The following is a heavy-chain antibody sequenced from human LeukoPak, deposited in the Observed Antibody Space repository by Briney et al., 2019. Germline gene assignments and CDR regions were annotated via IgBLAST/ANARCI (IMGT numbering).Heavy chain of an antibody. CDR2: IYYTGNT. CDR1: GGSISNYY. Sequence: SETLSLTCTVSGGSISNYYWSWIRQSPGKGLEWIGYIYYTGNTNYNPSLESRVIISVDTSKNQFSLKLSSVTAADTAVYYCARHECGSCYPEDYWGQGTLVTVSS. CDR3: ARHECGSCYPEDY. J-gene: IGHJ4*02. V-gene: IGHV4-59*08. D-gene: IGHD2-15*01.